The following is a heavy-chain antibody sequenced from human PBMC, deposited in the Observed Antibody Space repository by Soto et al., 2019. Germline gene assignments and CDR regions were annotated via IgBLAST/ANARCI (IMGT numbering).Heavy chain of an antibody. V-gene: IGHV2-5*02. CDR2: VFWDNDK. D-gene: IGHD3-22*01. Sequence: LVNPTQTLTHTCTFSGFALRTRGAGLGWIPQPPGQALEWLAVVFWDNDKPYSPSLKSRLTITKDASKNQVVLTMTNVDPVDTATYYCARLYYYDSSAYLRPCDYWGRGTLGTVSS. CDR3: ARLYYYDSSAYLRPCDY. J-gene: IGHJ4*02. CDR1: GFALRTRGAG.